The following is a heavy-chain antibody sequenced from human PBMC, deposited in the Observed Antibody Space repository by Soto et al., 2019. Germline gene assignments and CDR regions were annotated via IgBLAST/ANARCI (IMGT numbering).Heavy chain of an antibody. CDR1: GYTFTSYG. J-gene: IGHJ6*02. V-gene: IGHV1-3*01. CDR3: ARDPNDICAYYHHYYYGMDV. CDR2: INAGNGNT. D-gene: IGHD3-22*01. Sequence: GPSVQVSCKASGYTFTSYGIHWVRQAPGQRLEWTGWINAGNGNTKYSEKFQGRATITRDTSASTAYLELSSLRSEDTAVYYCARDPNDICAYYHHYYYGMDVRGQVITVTVS.